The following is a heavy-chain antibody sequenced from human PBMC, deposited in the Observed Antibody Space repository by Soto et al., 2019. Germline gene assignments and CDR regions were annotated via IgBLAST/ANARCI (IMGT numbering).Heavy chain of an antibody. CDR2: INPSGGST. Sequence: QVQLVRSGAEVKNPGASVKVSCKASGYTFTSYYMHLVRQAPGQGLEWMGIINPSGGSTSYAQKFQGRVTMSRDTSTSTDYMELSSLRSEDTAVYYCAGEYFLELINWFDPWGQGTLVSVSS. CDR1: GYTFTSYY. J-gene: IGHJ5*02. V-gene: IGHV1-46*01. D-gene: IGHD1-7*01. CDR3: AGEYFLELINWFDP.